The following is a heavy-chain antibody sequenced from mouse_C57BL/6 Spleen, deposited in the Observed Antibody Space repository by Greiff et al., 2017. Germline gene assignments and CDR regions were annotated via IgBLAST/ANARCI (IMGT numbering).Heavy chain of an antibody. Sequence: EVQLQQSGPELVKPGASVKLSCKASGYTFTDYYMNWVKQSHGKSLEWIGDINPNNGGTSYNQKFKGKATLTVDKSSSTAYMELRSLTSEDSAVYYYARRSYDTLDYWGQGTTLTVSS. J-gene: IGHJ2*01. D-gene: IGHD1-1*01. V-gene: IGHV1-26*01. CDR2: INPNNGGT. CDR3: ARRSYDTLDY. CDR1: GYTFTDYY.